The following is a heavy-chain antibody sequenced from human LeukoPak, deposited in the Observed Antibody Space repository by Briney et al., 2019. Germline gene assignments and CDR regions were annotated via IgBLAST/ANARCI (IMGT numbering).Heavy chain of an antibody. Sequence: PGRSLRLSCAASGFTFSNYGMHWVRQAPGKGLEWVAVTSYDGSNEYYADSVKGRFTIYRDNSKNTLFLQMNSLRAEDTAVYYCARVGEDYYDSSGYYYFDYWGQGTLVTVSS. J-gene: IGHJ4*02. CDR2: TSYDGSNE. D-gene: IGHD3-22*01. CDR3: ARVGEDYYDSSGYYYFDY. CDR1: GFTFSNYG. V-gene: IGHV3-30*03.